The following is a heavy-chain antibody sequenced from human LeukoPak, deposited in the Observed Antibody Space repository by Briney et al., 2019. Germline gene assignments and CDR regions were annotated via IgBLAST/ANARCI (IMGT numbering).Heavy chain of an antibody. Sequence: SQTLSLTCTVSGGSISSNDHYWSWIRQPPGKGLEWIGYIYYSGSSYYNPSLKSRVTISVDTSKNQFSLKLSSVTAADTAVYYCARDPAYYYDSSGYYDYWGQGTLVTVSS. D-gene: IGHD3-22*01. CDR1: GGSISSNDHY. J-gene: IGHJ4*02. CDR2: IYYSGSS. CDR3: ARDPAYYYDSSGYYDY. V-gene: IGHV4-30-4*01.